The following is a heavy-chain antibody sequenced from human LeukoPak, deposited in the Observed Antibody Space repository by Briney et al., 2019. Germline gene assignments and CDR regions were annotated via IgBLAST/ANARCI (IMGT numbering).Heavy chain of an antibody. Sequence: SETLSLTCTVSGGSISSGGYYWSWIRQPPGKGLEWIGYIYYSGSTYYNPSLKSRVTISVDTSKNQFSLKLSSVTAADTAVYYCAREEGSSSSGIDYWGQGTLVTVSS. V-gene: IGHV4-31*03. CDR1: GGSISSGGYY. D-gene: IGHD6-6*01. CDR3: AREEGSSSSGIDY. J-gene: IGHJ4*02. CDR2: IYYSGST.